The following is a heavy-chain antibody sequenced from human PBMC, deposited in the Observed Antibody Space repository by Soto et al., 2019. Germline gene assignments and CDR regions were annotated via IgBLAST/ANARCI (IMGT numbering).Heavy chain of an antibody. V-gene: IGHV3-11*06. D-gene: IGHD1-26*01. CDR3: ARHMGIVGVYYFDY. J-gene: IGHJ4*02. CDR1: GCTFSDYY. Sequence: PWVTLRLSWSGSGCTFSDYYMSWIRQSPGKGLEWVSDSSSSSSYTNYAHSVKGRITISRDNAKNSLYLQMNSLRAEDTAVYYCARHMGIVGVYYFDYWGQGTLVTVSS. CDR2: SSSSSSYT.